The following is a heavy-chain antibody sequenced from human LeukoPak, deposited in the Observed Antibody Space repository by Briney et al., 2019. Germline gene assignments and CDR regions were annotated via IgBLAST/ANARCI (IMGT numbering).Heavy chain of an antibody. CDR3: ARETVLTGYEAYSFDY. CDR2: FNPSGGST. CDR1: DKPFTSTY. J-gene: IGHJ4*02. D-gene: IGHD3-9*01. Sequence: GASVKVSCKASDKPFTSTYFPWVRKPPEQGLDGLGIFNPSGGSTSYAQKFQGRVTMTRDTSTSTVYMELSSLRSEDTAVYYCARETVLTGYEAYSFDYWGQGTLVTVSS. V-gene: IGHV1-46*03.